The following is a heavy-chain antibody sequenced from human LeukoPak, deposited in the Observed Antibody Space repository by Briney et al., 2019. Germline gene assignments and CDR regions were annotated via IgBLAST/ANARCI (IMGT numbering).Heavy chain of an antibody. CDR3: ARDPRGEYCTNGVCSKTTPQIFQH. D-gene: IGHD2-8*01. V-gene: IGHV4-38-2*02. CDR2: IYHSGST. Sequence: SETLSLTCTVSGGSISSYYWGWIRQPPGKGLEWIGSIYHSGSTYYNPSLKSRVTISVDTSKNQFSLKLSSVTAADTAVYYCARDPRGEYCTNGVCSKTTPQIFQHWGQGTLVTVSS. CDR1: GGSISSYY. J-gene: IGHJ1*01.